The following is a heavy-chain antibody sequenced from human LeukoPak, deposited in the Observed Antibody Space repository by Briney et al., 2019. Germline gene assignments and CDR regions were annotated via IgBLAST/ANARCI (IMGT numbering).Heavy chain of an antibody. J-gene: IGHJ5*02. CDR3: ARRRYCSGGSCYSRKNWFDP. CDR1: GGSFSGYY. Sequence: SETLSLTCAVYGGSFSGYYWSWIRQPPGKGLEWIGEINHSGSTNYNPSLMSRVTISVDTSKNQFSLKLSSVTAADTAVYYCARRRYCSGGSCYSRKNWFDPWGQGTLVTVSS. D-gene: IGHD2-15*01. CDR2: INHSGST. V-gene: IGHV4-34*01.